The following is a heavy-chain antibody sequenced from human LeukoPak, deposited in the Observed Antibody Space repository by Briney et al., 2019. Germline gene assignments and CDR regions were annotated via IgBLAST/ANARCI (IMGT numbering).Heavy chain of an antibody. Sequence: ASVKVSCKASGYTFTDYYIHWVRQAPGQGLECMGCINPNSGGTNYAQKFQGRITMTRDTSISTAYMELSRLRSDDTAVYYCARVGATYSGDPWGQGTLVTVSS. CDR2: INPNSGGT. D-gene: IGHD1-26*01. CDR3: ARVGATYSGDP. CDR1: GYTFTDYY. V-gene: IGHV1-2*02. J-gene: IGHJ5*02.